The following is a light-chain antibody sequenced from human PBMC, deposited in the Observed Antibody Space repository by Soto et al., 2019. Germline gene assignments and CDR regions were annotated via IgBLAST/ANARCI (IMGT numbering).Light chain of an antibody. V-gene: IGKV1-33*01. CDR3: QKYDNLPLN. CDR1: QDISNY. CDR2: DSS. J-gene: IGKJ4*01. Sequence: DIQMTHSPSSLSASVVDRVTITFQASQDISNYLNWYQQKPGKAPKLLIYDSSNLETGVPSSFSGSGSGTDFTFTISSLQPEDIATYYCQKYDNLPLNFGGGTKVDIK.